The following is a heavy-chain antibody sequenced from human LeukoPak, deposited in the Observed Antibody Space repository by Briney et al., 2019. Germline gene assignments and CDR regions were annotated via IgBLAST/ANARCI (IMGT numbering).Heavy chain of an antibody. CDR2: ISGSGGST. D-gene: IGHD3-22*01. CDR3: AKSQRDYYYDSSGYLHVDY. V-gene: IGHV3-23*01. CDR1: GFTFSSYA. J-gene: IGHJ4*02. Sequence: GGSLRLSCAASGFTFSSYAMSWVRQAPGKGLEWVSAISGSGGSTYYADSVKGRFTISRDNSKNTLYLQMNSLRAEDTAVYYCAKSQRDYYYDSSGYLHVDYWGQGTLVTVSS.